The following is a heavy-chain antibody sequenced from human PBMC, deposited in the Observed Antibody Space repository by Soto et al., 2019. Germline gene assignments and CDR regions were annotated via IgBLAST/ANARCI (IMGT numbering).Heavy chain of an antibody. CDR1: GGSFSGYY. Sequence: SETLSLTCAVYGGSFSGYYWSWIRQPPGKGLEWIGEINHSGSTNYNPSLKSRGTISVDTSKNQFSLKLSSVTAADTAVYYCARRPTMVRGVVRFRFDPWGQGTLVTVSS. J-gene: IGHJ5*02. CDR2: INHSGST. V-gene: IGHV4-34*01. CDR3: ARRPTMVRGVVRFRFDP. D-gene: IGHD3-10*01.